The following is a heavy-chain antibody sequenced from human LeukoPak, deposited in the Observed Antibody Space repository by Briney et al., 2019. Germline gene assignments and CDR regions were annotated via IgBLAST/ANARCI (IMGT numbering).Heavy chain of an antibody. Sequence: PGGSLRLSCAASGFTVSSNYMSWVRQAPGKGLEWVSVIYSGGSTYYADSVKGRFTISRDNSKNTLYLQMNSLRAEDTTVYYCARELVVPAGSYFDYWGQGTLVTVSS. CDR3: ARELVVPAGSYFDY. V-gene: IGHV3-66*02. J-gene: IGHJ4*02. CDR1: GFTVSSNY. D-gene: IGHD2-2*01. CDR2: IYSGGST.